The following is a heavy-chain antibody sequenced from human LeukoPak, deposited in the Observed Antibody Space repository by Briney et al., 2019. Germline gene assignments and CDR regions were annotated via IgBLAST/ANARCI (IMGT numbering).Heavy chain of an antibody. J-gene: IGHJ4*02. CDR1: GGTFSSYA. V-gene: IGHV1-69*05. CDR3: ARGRSGDSPHFDY. D-gene: IGHD2-15*01. CDR2: IIPIFGTA. Sequence: SVKVSCKASGGTFSSYAISWVRQAPGQGLEWMGRIIPIFGTANYAQKFQGRVTITTDESTSTAYMELSSLRSEDTAVYYCARGRSGDSPHFDYWGQGTLVTVSS.